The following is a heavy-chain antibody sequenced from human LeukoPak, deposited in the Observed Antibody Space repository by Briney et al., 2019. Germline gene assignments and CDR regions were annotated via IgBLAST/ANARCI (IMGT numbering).Heavy chain of an antibody. CDR1: GFTFSSYA. Sequence: GGSLRLSCAASGFTFSSYAMSWVRQAPGKGLEWVSAISGSGGSTYYADSVKGRFTISRDNSKNTLYLQMNSLRAEDTAVYYCAESGDGILTGYSSPAYYYYGMDVWGQGTTVTVSS. CDR3: AESGDGILTGYSSPAYYYYGMDV. V-gene: IGHV3-23*01. CDR2: ISGSGGST. J-gene: IGHJ6*02. D-gene: IGHD3-9*01.